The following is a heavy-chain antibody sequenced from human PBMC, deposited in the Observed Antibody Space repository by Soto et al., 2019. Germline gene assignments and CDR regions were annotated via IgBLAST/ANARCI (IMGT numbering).Heavy chain of an antibody. CDR1: GYSFTSHY. V-gene: IGHV1-46*03. Sequence: ASVEVSCKAIGYSFTSHYMHWVRQAPGQGLEWMGTIYPGGVNIGYAQKCKGRVTMTKDTSTSTVYMELNSLTSEDTAVYYCDRDQSWHDLVWWCDPWGQGTLVTVSS. CDR3: DRDQSWHDLVWWCDP. J-gene: IGHJ5*02. CDR2: IYPGGVNI. D-gene: IGHD1-1*01.